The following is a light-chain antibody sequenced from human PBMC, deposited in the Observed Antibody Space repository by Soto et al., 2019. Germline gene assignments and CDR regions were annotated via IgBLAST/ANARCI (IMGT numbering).Light chain of an antibody. CDR2: SNN. V-gene: IGLV1-44*01. CDR3: AAWDDCLNGRYV. CDR1: SSHIGSNT. J-gene: IGLJ1*01. Sequence: QSVLTQPPSASWTPVHRVTISCSGSSSHIGSNTVNWYQQLPGTAPKLLIYSNNQRPSGGPDRFSASKSGTSASLAISGLQSEDEADYYCAAWDDCLNGRYVFGTGTKVTVL.